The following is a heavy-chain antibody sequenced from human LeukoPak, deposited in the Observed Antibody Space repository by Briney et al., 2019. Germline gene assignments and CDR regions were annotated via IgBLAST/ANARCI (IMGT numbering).Heavy chain of an antibody. V-gene: IGHV3-64D*06. Sequence: GGSLRLSCSASGFTFSTYAMYWVRQAPGKGLEYVSAISSNGGSTYYADSVKGRFTISRDNSKNTLYLQMSSLRAEDTAVYYCVTAAGKLLYDFWGQGTLVTVSS. CDR2: ISSNGGST. CDR3: VTAAGKLLYDF. J-gene: IGHJ4*02. D-gene: IGHD2-2*02. CDR1: GFTFSTYA.